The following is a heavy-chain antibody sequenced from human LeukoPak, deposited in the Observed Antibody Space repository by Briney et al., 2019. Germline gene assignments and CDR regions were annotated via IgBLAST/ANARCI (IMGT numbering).Heavy chain of an antibody. CDR1: GGSISSYY. V-gene: IGHV4-59*08. J-gene: IGHJ4*02. CDR3: ARDSSGYYRIDY. D-gene: IGHD3-22*01. Sequence: PSETLSLTCTVSGGSISSYYWSWIRQPPGKGLEWIGYVFHSGSTNYNPSLKSRLTISVDTSKNQFSLKLTSVTAADTAVYYCARDSSGYYRIDYWGQGTLVTVSS. CDR2: VFHSGST.